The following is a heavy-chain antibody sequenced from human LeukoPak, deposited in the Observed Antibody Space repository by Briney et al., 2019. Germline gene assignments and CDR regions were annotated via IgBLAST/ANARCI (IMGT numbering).Heavy chain of an antibody. CDR1: GGSISSYY. Sequence: SETLSLTCTVSGGSISSYYWSWIRQPPGKGLEWIGYIYYSGSTNYNPFLKSRVTISVDTSTNQFSLRLSSVTAADTAVYYCARLNLPAIKGAFDYWGQGTLVTVSS. J-gene: IGHJ4*02. V-gene: IGHV4-59*08. CDR2: IYYSGST. CDR3: ARLNLPAIKGAFDY. D-gene: IGHD2-2*01.